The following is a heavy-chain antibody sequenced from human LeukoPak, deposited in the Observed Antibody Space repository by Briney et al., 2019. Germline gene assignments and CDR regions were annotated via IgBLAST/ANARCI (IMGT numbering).Heavy chain of an antibody. CDR3: ARAPLGSPAWFDP. D-gene: IGHD1-26*01. CDR2: IYTSGST. V-gene: IGHV4-61*02. Sequence: SQTLSLTCTVSGGSISSGSYYWSWIRQPAGKGLEWIGRIYTSGSTNYNPSLKSRVTISVDTSKNQFSLKLSSVTAVDTAVYYCARAPLGSPAWFDPWGQGTLVTVSS. J-gene: IGHJ5*02. CDR1: GGSISSGSYY.